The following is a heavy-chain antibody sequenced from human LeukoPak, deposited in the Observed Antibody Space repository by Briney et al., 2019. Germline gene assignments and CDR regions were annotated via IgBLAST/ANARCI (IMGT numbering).Heavy chain of an antibody. V-gene: IGHV3-23*01. CDR2: ISGSGGST. D-gene: IGHD1-26*01. CDR3: AKSHAEWELLRWGSFDI. Sequence: GGSLRLSCAASGFTFSSYAMSWVRQAPGKGLEWVSAISGSGGSTYYADSVKGRFTISRDSSKNTLYLQMNSLRAEDTAVYYCAKSHAEWELLRWGSFDIWGQGTMVTVSS. J-gene: IGHJ3*02. CDR1: GFTFSSYA.